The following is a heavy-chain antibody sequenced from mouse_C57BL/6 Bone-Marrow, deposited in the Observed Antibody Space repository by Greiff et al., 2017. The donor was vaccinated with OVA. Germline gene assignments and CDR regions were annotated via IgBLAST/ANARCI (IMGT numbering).Heavy chain of an antibody. CDR1: GFTFSSYA. CDR3: ARDGGYD. CDR2: ISDGGSYT. D-gene: IGHD2-14*01. Sequence: DVKLVESGGGLVKPGGSLKLSCAASGFTFSSYAMSWVRQTPEKRLEWVATISDGGSYTYYPDNVKGRFTISRDNAKNNLYLQMSHLKSEDTAMYYCARDGGYDWGQGTLVTVSA. V-gene: IGHV5-4*01. J-gene: IGHJ3*01.